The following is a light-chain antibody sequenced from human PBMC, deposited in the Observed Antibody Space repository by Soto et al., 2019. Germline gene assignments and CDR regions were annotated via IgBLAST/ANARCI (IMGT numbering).Light chain of an antibody. J-gene: IGKJ4*01. Sequence: DIEMTQSPPTLFASVGDSVTLKCRASQSISSRVAWYQQKPGKAPKPLIFAASRLHTGVPSRFSGGGSGTEFTLTISSLQPEDFAIYYCQQYQRYPRTFGEGTKVDIK. V-gene: IGKV1-5*01. CDR3: QQYQRYPRT. CDR1: QSISSR. CDR2: AAS.